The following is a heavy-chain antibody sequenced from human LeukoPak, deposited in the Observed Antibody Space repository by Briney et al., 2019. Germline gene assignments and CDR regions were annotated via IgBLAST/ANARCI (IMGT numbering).Heavy chain of an antibody. CDR2: IWYDGSNK. Sequence: GGSLRLSCAASGFTFRNYAMHWVRQAPGKGLEWVAGIWYDGSNKYYADSVKGRFTISRDNSKNTLYLQMNSLRAEDTAVYYCAREWGYYGMDVWGQGTTVTVSS. D-gene: IGHD3-16*01. J-gene: IGHJ6*02. V-gene: IGHV3-33*01. CDR3: AREWGYYGMDV. CDR1: GFTFRNYA.